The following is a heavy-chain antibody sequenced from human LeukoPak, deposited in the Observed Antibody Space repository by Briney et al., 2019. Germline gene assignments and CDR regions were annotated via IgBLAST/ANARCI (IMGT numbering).Heavy chain of an antibody. CDR2: IYTSGST. Sequence: SETLSLTCTVSGGSISSYYWSWIRQPAGKGLEWIGRIYTSGSTNYNPSLKSRVTMSVDTSKNQFSLKLSSVTAADTAVYYCARVGRYDFWSGYYKYYYYYMDVWGKGTTVTVSS. V-gene: IGHV4-4*07. J-gene: IGHJ6*03. CDR3: ARVGRYDFWSGYYKYYYYYMDV. CDR1: GGSISSYY. D-gene: IGHD3-3*01.